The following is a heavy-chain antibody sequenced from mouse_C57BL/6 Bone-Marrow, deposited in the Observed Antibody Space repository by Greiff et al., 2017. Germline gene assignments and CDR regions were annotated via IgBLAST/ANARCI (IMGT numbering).Heavy chain of an antibody. Sequence: QVQLQQPGAELVKPGASVKLSCKASGYTFTSYWMHWVKQRPGQGLEWIGMIHPNSGSTNYNEKFKSKAILTVDQSSSTAYMQLSSLTSEDSAVYYCARPANWAWFAYWGQGTLVTVSA. D-gene: IGHD4-1*01. CDR2: IHPNSGST. V-gene: IGHV1-64*01. J-gene: IGHJ3*01. CDR1: GYTFTSYW. CDR3: ARPANWAWFAY.